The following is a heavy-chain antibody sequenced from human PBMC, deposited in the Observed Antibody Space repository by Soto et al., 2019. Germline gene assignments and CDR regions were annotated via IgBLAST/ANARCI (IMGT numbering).Heavy chain of an antibody. D-gene: IGHD3-10*01. J-gene: IGHJ4*02. CDR3: TRDQGSQLIYF. V-gene: IGHV1-3*01. CDR1: GYIFTNYA. CDR2: ISGGSGQT. Sequence: ASVKFSCKASGYIFTNYAIHWVRQAPGQRPEWIGWISGGSGQTKYSQQFQGRVTITRDTSASTSYMEMTSLRSEDTAVYYCTRDQGSQLIYFWGQGTLVTVSS.